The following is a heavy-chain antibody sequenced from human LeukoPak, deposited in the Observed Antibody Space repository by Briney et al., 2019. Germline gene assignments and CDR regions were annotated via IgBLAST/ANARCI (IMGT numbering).Heavy chain of an antibody. CDR2: IIGTGDST. D-gene: IGHD6-6*01. CDR1: GFTFSSYA. CDR3: AKGRYSSSSAFIDY. V-gene: IGHV3-23*01. J-gene: IGHJ4*02. Sequence: PGGSLRLSCAASGFTFSSYAMTWVRQAPGKGLEWVSSIIGTGDSTYYADSVKGRFTISRGNSQNALYLRMNSLRAEDTAIYYCAKGRYSSSSAFIDYWGQGALVTVSS.